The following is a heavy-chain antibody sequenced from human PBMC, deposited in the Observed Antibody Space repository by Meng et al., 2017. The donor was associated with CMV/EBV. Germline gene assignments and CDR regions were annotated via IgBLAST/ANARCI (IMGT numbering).Heavy chain of an antibody. J-gene: IGHJ3*02. V-gene: IGHV1-46*01. CDR2: INPSGGST. CDR3: ASPPNLHRGAFDI. D-gene: IGHD3-10*01. CDR1: GYTFTSYY. Sequence: ASVKVSCKASGYTFTSYYMHWVRQAPGQGLEWMGIINPSGGSTSYAQKFQGRVTMTRDTSTSTVYMELSSLRSEDTAVYYCASPPNLHRGAFDIWGQGTTVTVSS.